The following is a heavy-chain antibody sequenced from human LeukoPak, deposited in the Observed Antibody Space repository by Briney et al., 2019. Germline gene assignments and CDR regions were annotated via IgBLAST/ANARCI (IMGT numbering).Heavy chain of an antibody. D-gene: IGHD3-10*01. CDR3: ARRAGAPDYDV. V-gene: IGHV4-34*01. Sequence: SETLSLTCTVSGGPFVGYYWTWIRQPPGKGLEWIGEITHSGGGNYNPSLKSRVTISVDSSQNRFSLKVLSVTAADTAVYYCARRAGAPDYDVWGLGTLVSVSS. CDR2: ITHSGGG. CDR1: GGPFVGYY. J-gene: IGHJ4*02.